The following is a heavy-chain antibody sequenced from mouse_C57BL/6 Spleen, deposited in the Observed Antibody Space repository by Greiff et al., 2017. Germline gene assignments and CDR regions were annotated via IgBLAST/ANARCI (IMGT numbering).Heavy chain of an antibody. Sequence: EVQRVESGPELVKPGASVKIPCKASGYTFTDYNMDWVKQSHGKSLEWIGDINPNNGGTIYNQKFKGKATLTVDKSSSTAYMELRSLTSEDTAVYYCARRELGRGYYFDYWGQGTTLTVSS. CDR2: INPNNGGT. D-gene: IGHD4-1*01. CDR1: GYTFTDYN. V-gene: IGHV1-18*01. CDR3: ARRELGRGYYFDY. J-gene: IGHJ2*01.